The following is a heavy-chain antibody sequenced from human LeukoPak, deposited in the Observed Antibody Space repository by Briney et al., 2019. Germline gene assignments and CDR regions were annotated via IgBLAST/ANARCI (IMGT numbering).Heavy chain of an antibody. J-gene: IGHJ6*02. CDR3: ARARGWFGELLHYYYGMDV. CDR1: GFTFSDYY. Sequence: GGSLRLPCAASGFTFSDYYMSWIRQAPGKGLEWVSYISSSGSTIYYADSVKGRFTISRDNAKNSLYLQMNSLRAEDTAVYYCARARGWFGELLHYYYGMDVWGQGTTVTVSS. D-gene: IGHD3-10*01. V-gene: IGHV3-11*01. CDR2: ISSSGSTI.